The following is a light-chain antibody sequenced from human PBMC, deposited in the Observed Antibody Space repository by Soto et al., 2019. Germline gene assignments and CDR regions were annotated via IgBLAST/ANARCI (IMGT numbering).Light chain of an antibody. CDR2: AAS. J-gene: IGKJ4*01. V-gene: IGKV1-5*01. CDR1: QSISSW. CDR3: QQLNSYPLT. Sequence: DIQMTQSPSTLSASVGDRVTITCRASQSISSWLAWYQQKPRKAPKLLIYAASTLHSGVPSRFSGSGSGTDFTLTISTLQPEDFATYYCQQLNSYPLTVGGGTKVDIK.